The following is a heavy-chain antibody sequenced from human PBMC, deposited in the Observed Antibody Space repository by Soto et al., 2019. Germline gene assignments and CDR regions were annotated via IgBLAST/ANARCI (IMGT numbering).Heavy chain of an antibody. CDR3: ARALIAAADFGKDY. J-gene: IGHJ4*02. CDR2: INAGNGNT. CDR1: GYTFTSYA. V-gene: IGHV1-3*01. Sequence: QVQLVQSGAEVKKPGASVKVSCKASGYTFTSYAMHWVRQAPGQRLEWMGWINAGNGNTKYSQKFQGRVTITRDTSASTAYMELSSLRSEDTAVYYCARALIAAADFGKDYWGQGTLVTVSS. D-gene: IGHD6-13*01.